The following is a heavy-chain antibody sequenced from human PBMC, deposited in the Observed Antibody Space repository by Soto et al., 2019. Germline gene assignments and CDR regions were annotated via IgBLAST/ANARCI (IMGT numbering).Heavy chain of an antibody. Sequence: EVQLLESGGGLVQPGGSLRLSCAASGFTFNSYAMSWVRQAPGKGLEWVSALSGSGGTTYYADSVKGRFTISRDNSKNTLYLQMNRLRAADTAVYYCANDRNWHDILDYWGQGTLVTVSS. D-gene: IGHD1-1*01. CDR1: GFTFNSYA. CDR2: LSGSGGTT. CDR3: ANDRNWHDILDY. J-gene: IGHJ4*02. V-gene: IGHV3-23*01.